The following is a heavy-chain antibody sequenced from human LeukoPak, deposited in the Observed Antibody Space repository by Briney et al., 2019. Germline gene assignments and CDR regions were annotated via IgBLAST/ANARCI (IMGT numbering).Heavy chain of an antibody. Sequence: GGPVRLSCAASGFSFSNHWMSWVRQAPGKGLEWVANITEDGSEKNYVDPVKGRFSISRDNGENSLYLQMNSLRVEDTAIYYCATEAPRGKLPPEGDYWGQGTLVSVSS. D-gene: IGHD1-7*01. V-gene: IGHV3-7*04. CDR2: ITEDGSEK. J-gene: IGHJ4*02. CDR1: GFSFSNHW. CDR3: ATEAPRGKLPPEGDY.